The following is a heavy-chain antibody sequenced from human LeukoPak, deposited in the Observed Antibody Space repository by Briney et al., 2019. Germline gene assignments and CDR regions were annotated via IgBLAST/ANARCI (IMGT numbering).Heavy chain of an antibody. J-gene: IGHJ4*02. CDR3: ARDDCGDTCYPGGY. Sequence: GASVKVSRKASGYLFPKYVVHWVRQAPGQRPEGMGGIKAGNGDTKYSQNFQDRLTITRDTSASTVYMELSSLTSEDTALYYCARDDCGDTCYPGGYWSQGNLVTVSS. CDR2: IKAGNGDT. V-gene: IGHV1-3*01. CDR1: GYLFPKYV. D-gene: IGHD2-21*01.